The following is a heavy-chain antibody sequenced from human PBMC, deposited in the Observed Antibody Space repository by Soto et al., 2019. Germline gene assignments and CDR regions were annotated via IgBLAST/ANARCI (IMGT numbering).Heavy chain of an antibody. CDR2: IVVGSGNT. J-gene: IGHJ6*02. CDR1: GFTFTSSA. V-gene: IGHV1-58*01. CDR3: AAGIILTGFHAGYYGMDV. D-gene: IGHD3-9*01. Sequence: SVKVSCKASGFTFTSSAVQWVRQARGQRLEWIGWIVVGSGNTNYAQKFQERVTITRDMSTSTAYMELSSLRSEDTAVYYCAAGIILTGFHAGYYGMDVWGQGTTVTVSS.